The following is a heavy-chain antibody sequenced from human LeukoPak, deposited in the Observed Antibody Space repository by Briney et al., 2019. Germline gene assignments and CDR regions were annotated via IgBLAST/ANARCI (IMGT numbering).Heavy chain of an antibody. V-gene: IGHV5-51*01. CDR1: GYSFTTYW. D-gene: IGHD1-1*01. Sequence: GESLKISCKGSGYSFTTYWIGWVRQMPGKGLEWMGIIYPGDSDTRYSPSFEGQVTLSADKSISTAYLQWSSLKASGTAVYYCAKFTSGHLDYWGQGTLVTVSS. CDR3: AKFTSGHLDY. J-gene: IGHJ4*02. CDR2: IYPGDSDT.